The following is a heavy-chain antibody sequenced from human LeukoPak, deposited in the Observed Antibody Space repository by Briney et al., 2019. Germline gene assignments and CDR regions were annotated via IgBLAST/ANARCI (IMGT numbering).Heavy chain of an antibody. D-gene: IGHD5-24*01. CDR1: GGSISSYY. J-gene: IGHJ4*02. CDR2: IYYSGST. Sequence: SETLSLTCTVSGGSISSYYWSWIRQPPGKGLEWIGYIYYSGSTNYNPSLKSRITISVDTSKNQFSLKLSSVTAADTAVYYCARGDGYWAYWGQGTLVTVSS. V-gene: IGHV4-59*12. CDR3: ARGDGYWAY.